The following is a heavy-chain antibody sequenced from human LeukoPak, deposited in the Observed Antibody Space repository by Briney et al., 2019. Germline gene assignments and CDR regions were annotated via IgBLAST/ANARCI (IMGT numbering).Heavy chain of an antibody. Sequence: ASVKVSCKASGYTFTSYGISWVRQAPGQGLEWMGWISAYNGNTNYAQKLQGRVTMTTDTSTSTAYMELRSLRSDDTAVYYCARVRGDTMPRGRGYWFDPWGQGTLVTVSS. CDR1: GYTFTSYG. V-gene: IGHV1-18*01. CDR2: ISAYNGNT. D-gene: IGHD3-10*01. J-gene: IGHJ5*02. CDR3: ARVRGDTMPRGRGYWFDP.